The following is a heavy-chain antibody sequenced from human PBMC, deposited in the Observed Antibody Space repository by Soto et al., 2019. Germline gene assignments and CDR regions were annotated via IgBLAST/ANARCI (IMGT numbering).Heavy chain of an antibody. CDR1: GYTFSGYS. CDR2: ISGYNGNT. CDR3: ARDVFCGGAPACPDMDV. D-gene: IGHD2-21*01. V-gene: IGHV1-18*04. Sequence: QVVLEQSGGEVKKPGASVKVSCKASGYTFSGYSITWVRQAPGQGLEWMGRISGYNGNTNYARTLRDRLTLTTDTSTSTAYMELRSLTSDDTAVYYCARDVFCGGAPACPDMDVWGQVTTVTVSS. J-gene: IGHJ6*02.